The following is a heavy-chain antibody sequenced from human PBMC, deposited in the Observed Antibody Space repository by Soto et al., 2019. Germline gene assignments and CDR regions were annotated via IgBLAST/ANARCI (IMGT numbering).Heavy chain of an antibody. D-gene: IGHD4-17*01. CDR2: ISYSEST. CDR1: GGSISSRGYY. CDR3: AGGNDYAKIGY. J-gene: IGHJ4*02. V-gene: IGHV4-31*03. Sequence: SETLSLTCTVSGGSISSRGYYCSWIRQFPGKGLEWIGYISYSESTDYNPSLKSRVTISADTSKNQFSLKLSSVTAADTAVYYCAGGNDYAKIGYWGQGAQVTVS.